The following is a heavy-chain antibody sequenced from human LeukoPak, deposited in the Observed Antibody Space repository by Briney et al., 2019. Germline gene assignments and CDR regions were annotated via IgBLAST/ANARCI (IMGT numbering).Heavy chain of an antibody. CDR3: ARVSPMVRGVIDY. CDR1: GGSISSSNW. Sequence: SGTLSLTCAVSGGSISSSNWWSWVRQPPGKGLEWSGEIYHSGSTNYNPSLKSRVTISVDKSKNQFSLKLSSVTAADTAVYYCARVSPMVRGVIDYWGQGTLVTVSS. V-gene: IGHV4-4*02. CDR2: IYHSGST. J-gene: IGHJ4*02. D-gene: IGHD3-10*01.